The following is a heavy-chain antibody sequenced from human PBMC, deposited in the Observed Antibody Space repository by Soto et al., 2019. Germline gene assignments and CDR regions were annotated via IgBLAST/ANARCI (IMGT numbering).Heavy chain of an antibody. CDR3: ARDVPEAGIFLDY. V-gene: IGHV3-33*01. D-gene: IGHD6-13*01. CDR1: GFAFSSYG. Sequence: QVQLVESGGGVVQPGKSLRLSCEASGFAFSSYGMHWVRQAPGKGLEWVAVIWYDGSNEHYADSVKGRFTISRDNSKNTLYVQMNSLRPEETAAYCCARDVPEAGIFLDYWGKGTLVTVSS. J-gene: IGHJ4*02. CDR2: IWYDGSNE.